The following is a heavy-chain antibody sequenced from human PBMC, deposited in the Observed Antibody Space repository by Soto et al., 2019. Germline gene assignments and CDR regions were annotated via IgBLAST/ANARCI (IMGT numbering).Heavy chain of an antibody. CDR3: ASGHYSSGWYSV. V-gene: IGHV4-59*01. J-gene: IGHJ4*02. Sequence: SETLSLTCTVSGVSISSYYWTWIRQPPGKGLQWIGYISYTGSTTYNPSLESRVTMSRDTSKNQFSLKLSSVTAADTAVYYCASGHYSSGWYSVWGQGTLVTVSS. D-gene: IGHD6-19*01. CDR1: GVSISSYY. CDR2: ISYTGST.